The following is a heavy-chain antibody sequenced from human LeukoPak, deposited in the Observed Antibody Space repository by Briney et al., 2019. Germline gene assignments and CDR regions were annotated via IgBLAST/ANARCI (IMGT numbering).Heavy chain of an antibody. CDR3: ARVSGWYEAWDYFDY. V-gene: IGHV1-2*04. Sequence: ASVRVSCKASGYNFTNYGLSWVRQAPGQGLEWMGWINPNSGGTNYAQKFQGWVTMTRDTSISTAYMELSRLRSDDTAVYYCARVSGWYEAWDYFDYWGQGTLVTVSS. CDR2: INPNSGGT. J-gene: IGHJ4*02. CDR1: GYNFTNYG. D-gene: IGHD6-19*01.